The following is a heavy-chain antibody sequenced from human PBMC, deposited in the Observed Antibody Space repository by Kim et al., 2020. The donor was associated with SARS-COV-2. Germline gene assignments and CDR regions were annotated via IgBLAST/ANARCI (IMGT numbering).Heavy chain of an antibody. V-gene: IGHV3-66*01. J-gene: IGHJ4*02. D-gene: IGHD3-10*01. CDR3: ASLGYYYGSWSSDY. Sequence: GDSMKRRFTISRDNSKNTLYLQMSSLRAEDTAVYYCASLGYYYGSWSSDYWGQGTLVTVSS.